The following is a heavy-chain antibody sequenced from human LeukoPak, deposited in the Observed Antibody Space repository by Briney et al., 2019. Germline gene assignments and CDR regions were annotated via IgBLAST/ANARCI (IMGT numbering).Heavy chain of an antibody. J-gene: IGHJ4*02. V-gene: IGHV4-61*01. CDR3: ARDGGSGWFYYFDY. CDR1: GGSVSSGSYY. Sequence: PSETLSLTCTVSGGSVSSGSYYWSWIRQPPGKGLEWIGYIYHSGSTNYNPSLKSRVTISVDTSKNQFSLKLSSVTAADTAVYYCARDGGSGWFYYFDYWGQGTLVTVSS. D-gene: IGHD6-19*01. CDR2: IYHSGST.